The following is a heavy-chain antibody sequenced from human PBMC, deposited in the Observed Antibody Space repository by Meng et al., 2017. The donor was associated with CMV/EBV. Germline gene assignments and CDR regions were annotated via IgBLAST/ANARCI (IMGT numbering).Heavy chain of an antibody. V-gene: IGHV1-2*02. J-gene: IGHJ4*02. D-gene: IGHD1-26*01. CDR1: GYTFTGYY. CDR2: INPNSGGT. CDR3: ARGNTINSGSYFYYFDY. Sequence: ASVKVSCKASGYTFTGYYMYWVRQAPGQGLEWMGWINPNSGGTNYAQKFQGRVTMTRDTSISTAYMELSRLRSDDTAVYYCARGNTINSGSYFYYFDYWGQGTLVTVSS.